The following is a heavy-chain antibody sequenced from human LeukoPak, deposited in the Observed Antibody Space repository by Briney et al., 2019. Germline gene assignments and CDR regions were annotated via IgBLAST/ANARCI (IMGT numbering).Heavy chain of an antibody. V-gene: IGHV4-34*01. J-gene: IGHJ5*02. Sequence: SETLSLTCAVYGGSFSGYYWSWIRQPPGKGLEWIGEINHSGSTNYNPSLKSRVTISVDTSKNQFSLKLSSVTAADTAEYYCARGRVANWNYGWFDPWGQGTLVTVSS. D-gene: IGHD1-7*01. CDR1: GGSFSGYY. CDR3: ARGRVANWNYGWFDP. CDR2: INHSGST.